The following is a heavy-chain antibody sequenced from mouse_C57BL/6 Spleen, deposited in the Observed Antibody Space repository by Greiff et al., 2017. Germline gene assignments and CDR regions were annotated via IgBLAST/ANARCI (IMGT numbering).Heavy chain of an antibody. CDR3: TGGITTVVGGVDD. V-gene: IGHV1-5*01. J-gene: IGHJ2*01. CDR2: IYPGNSDT. Sequence: SGTVLARPGASVKMSCKTSGYTFTSYWMHWVKQRPGQGLEWIGAIYPGNSDTSSNQKFKGKAKLTAVTSASTAYMELSSLTNEDSAVYYCTGGITTVVGGVDDWGQGTTLTVSS. D-gene: IGHD1-1*01. CDR1: GYTFTSYW.